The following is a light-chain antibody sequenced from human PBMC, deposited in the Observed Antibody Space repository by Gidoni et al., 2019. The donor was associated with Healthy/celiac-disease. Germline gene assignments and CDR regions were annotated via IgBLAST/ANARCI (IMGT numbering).Light chain of an antibody. CDR2: WAS. Sequence: VVTQSTDSLAVSLGERATINCKSSQSVLYSSNNKNYLAWYQQKPGQPPKLLIYWASTRESGVPDRFSGSGSGTDFTLTISSLQAEDVAVYYCQQHYSTPALTFGGGTKVEIK. CDR3: QQHYSTPALT. J-gene: IGKJ4*01. CDR1: QSVLYSSNNKNY. V-gene: IGKV4-1*01.